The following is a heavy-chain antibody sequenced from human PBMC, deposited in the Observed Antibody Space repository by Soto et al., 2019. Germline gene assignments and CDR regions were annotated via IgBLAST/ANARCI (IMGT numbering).Heavy chain of an antibody. CDR3: ARGGYCSGGSCYRITPGEYFQH. Sequence: SVKVSCKASGGTFSSYTISWVRQAPGQGLEWMGRIIPILGIANYAQKFQGRVTITADKSTSTAYMELSSLRSEDTAVYYCARGGYCSGGSCYRITPGEYFQHWGQGTLVTVSS. CDR2: IIPILGIA. V-gene: IGHV1-69*02. D-gene: IGHD2-15*01. CDR1: GGTFSSYT. J-gene: IGHJ1*01.